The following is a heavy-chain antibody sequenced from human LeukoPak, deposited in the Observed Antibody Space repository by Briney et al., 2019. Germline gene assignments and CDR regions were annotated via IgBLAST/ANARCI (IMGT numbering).Heavy chain of an antibody. J-gene: IGHJ4*02. D-gene: IGHD3-22*01. CDR1: GGSISSYY. CDR2: IHYSGST. CDR3: ARRGYYYDSSGYHASPFDY. Sequence: SESLSLTCTVSGGSISSYYWSWIRQPPGKGLEWIGYIHYSGSTNYNPSLKSRVTISVDTSKNQFSLKLSSVTAADTAVYYCARRGYYYDSSGYHASPFDYWGQGTLVTVSS. V-gene: IGHV4-59*01.